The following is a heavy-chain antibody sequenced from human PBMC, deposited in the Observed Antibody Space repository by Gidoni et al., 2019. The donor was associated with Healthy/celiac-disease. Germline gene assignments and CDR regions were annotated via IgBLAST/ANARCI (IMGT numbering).Heavy chain of an antibody. CDR2: IIPIFGTA. D-gene: IGHD3-10*01. J-gene: IGHJ4*02. CDR1: GGTVSSYA. CDR3: ARLGVTMVQGVIGRTPYYFDY. V-gene: IGHV1-69*01. Sequence: QVQLVQSGAEVKKPGAAVKVSCKAAGGTVSSYAISWVRQAPGQGLEWMGGIIPIFGTANYAQTFPGRVPITADESTSTAYLELSSLRSEDTTVYYCARLGVTMVQGVIGRTPYYFDYWGQGTLVTVSS.